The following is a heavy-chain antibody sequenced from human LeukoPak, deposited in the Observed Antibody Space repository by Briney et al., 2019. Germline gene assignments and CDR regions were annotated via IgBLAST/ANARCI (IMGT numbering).Heavy chain of an antibody. J-gene: IGHJ4*02. CDR2: ISSSSSYI. V-gene: IGHV3-21*01. D-gene: IGHD6-19*01. Sequence: GGSLRLSCAASGFTFSSYSMNWVRQAPGKGLEWVSCISSSSSYIYYADSVKGRFTISRDNAKISLYLHMNSLRAGDTAVYYCARDRPSSGWYGELDYWGQGTLVTVSS. CDR1: GFTFSSYS. CDR3: ARDRPSSGWYGELDY.